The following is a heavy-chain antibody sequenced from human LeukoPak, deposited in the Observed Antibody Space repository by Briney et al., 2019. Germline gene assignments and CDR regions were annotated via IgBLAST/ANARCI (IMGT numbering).Heavy chain of an antibody. CDR2: ISTYTGNT. D-gene: IGHD2-2*01. CDR1: GYSFTDNG. Sequence: GASVKISCKTSGYSFTDNGITWVRQAPGQGLEWMGWISTYTGNTDYLQMFKGRVTMTTNTSTSTVYMELRSLRSDDTAVYFCARVRGARVGHVVSQIAPAAFFDHWGQGTLVTVSS. J-gene: IGHJ4*02. V-gene: IGHV1-18*04. CDR3: ARVRGARVGHVVSQIAPAAFFDH.